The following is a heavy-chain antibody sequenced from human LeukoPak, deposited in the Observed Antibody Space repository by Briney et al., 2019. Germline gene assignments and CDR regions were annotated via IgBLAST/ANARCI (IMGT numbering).Heavy chain of an antibody. CDR3: ARDGERISTIGGVYWLDY. J-gene: IGHJ4*02. Sequence: GGSLRLSCTASRFTFSYYWMHWVRQVPGKGLVWVSNINTDGTSTAYADSVKGRFTISRDNARNTLYLQMNNLGADDTAVYYCARDGERISTIGGVYWLDYWGQGILVTVSS. CDR1: RFTFSYYW. CDR2: INTDGTST. D-gene: IGHD3-16*01. V-gene: IGHV3-74*01.